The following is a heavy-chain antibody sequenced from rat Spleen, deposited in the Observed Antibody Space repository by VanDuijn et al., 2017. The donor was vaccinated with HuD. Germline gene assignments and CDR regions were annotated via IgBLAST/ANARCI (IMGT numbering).Heavy chain of an antibody. Sequence: EVQLVESDGDLVQPGRSLKLSCAASGFTFSDYYMAWVRQAPTKGLEWVATISYGDSSGHSGTYYRDSVKGRFTISRDNGKSILYLQMDSLRSEDTATYYCTRGTGYWGQGTLVTVSS. CDR1: GFTFSDYY. CDR2: ISYGDSSGHSGT. CDR3: TRGTGY. V-gene: IGHV5-20*01. J-gene: IGHJ3*01. D-gene: IGHD4-1*01.